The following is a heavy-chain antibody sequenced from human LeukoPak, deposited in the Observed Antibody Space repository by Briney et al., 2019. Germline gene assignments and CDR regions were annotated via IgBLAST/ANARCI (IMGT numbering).Heavy chain of an antibody. CDR3: ARAAGRQANCGGDCYSIFY. CDR1: GYTFTSYY. V-gene: IGHV1-46*01. J-gene: IGHJ4*02. CDR2: INPSGGST. Sequence: ASVKVSCKASGYTFTSYYMHWVRQAPGQGLEWMGIINPSGGSTSYAQKFQGRVTMTRDMSTSTAYMELSSLRSEDTAVYYCARAAGRQANCGGDCYSIFYWGQGTLVTVSS. D-gene: IGHD2-21*02.